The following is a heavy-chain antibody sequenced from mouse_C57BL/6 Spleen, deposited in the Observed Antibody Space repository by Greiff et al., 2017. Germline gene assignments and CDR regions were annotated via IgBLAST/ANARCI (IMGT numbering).Heavy chain of an antibody. V-gene: IGHV1-18*01. CDR1: GYTFTDYN. D-gene: IGHD1-1*01. CDR3: ARLYYYGSSPLYFDV. J-gene: IGHJ1*03. CDR2: INPNNGGT. Sequence: VQLKESGPELVKPGASVKIPCKASGYTFTDYNMDWVKQSHGKSLEWIGDINPNNGGTIYNQKFKGKATLTVDKSSSTAYMELRSLTSEDTAVYYCARLYYYGSSPLYFDVWGTGTTVTVSS.